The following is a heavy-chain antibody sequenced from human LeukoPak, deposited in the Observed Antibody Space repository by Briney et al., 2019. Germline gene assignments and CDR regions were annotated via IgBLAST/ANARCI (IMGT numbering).Heavy chain of an antibody. CDR1: GFTVSSNY. D-gene: IGHD5-18*01. Sequence: GGSLRLSCAASGFTVSSNYMSWVRQAPGKGLEWVSVIFSGGSTYYADSVKGRFTISRDNSKNTLYLQMNSLRAEDTAVYYCARAPGYSYAPDAFDIWGQGTMVTVSS. V-gene: IGHV3-66*01. J-gene: IGHJ3*02. CDR2: IFSGGST. CDR3: ARAPGYSYAPDAFDI.